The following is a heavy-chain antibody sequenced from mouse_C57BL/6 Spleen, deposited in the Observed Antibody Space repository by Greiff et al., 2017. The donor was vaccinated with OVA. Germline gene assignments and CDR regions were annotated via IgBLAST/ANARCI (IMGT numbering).Heavy chain of an antibody. Sequence: VKLQQPGAELVMPGASVKLSCKASGYTFTSYWMHWVKQRPGQGLEWIGEIDPSDSYTNFNQKFKGKSTLTVYKSSSTAYMQLSSLTSEYSAVYDSTRSGLTYWDFDVWGTGTTVTVSS. CDR2: IDPSDSYT. D-gene: IGHD1-3*01. J-gene: IGHJ1*03. CDR3: TRSGLTYWDFDV. CDR1: GYTFTSYW. V-gene: IGHV1-69*01.